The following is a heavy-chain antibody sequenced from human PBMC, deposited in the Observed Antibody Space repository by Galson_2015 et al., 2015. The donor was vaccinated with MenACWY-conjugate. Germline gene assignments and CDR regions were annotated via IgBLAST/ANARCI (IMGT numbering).Heavy chain of an antibody. CDR1: GYTFTSYG. CDR2: ISAYNGNT. Sequence: SVKVSCKASGYTFTSYGISWVRQAPGQGLEWMGWISAYNGNTNYAQKLQGRVTMTTDTSTSTAYMELRSLRSDDTAVYYCARWRYYYGSGRGTYYYYYMDVWGKGTTVTVSS. D-gene: IGHD3-10*01. CDR3: ARWRYYYGSGRGTYYYYYMDV. J-gene: IGHJ6*03. V-gene: IGHV1-18*01.